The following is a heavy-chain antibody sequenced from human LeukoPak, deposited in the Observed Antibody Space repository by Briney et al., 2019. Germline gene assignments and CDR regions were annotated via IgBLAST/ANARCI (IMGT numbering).Heavy chain of an antibody. V-gene: IGHV3-53*01. D-gene: IGHD5-24*01. CDR3: ARPRRDGYNDAFDI. CDR1: GFTVSSNY. Sequence: GGSLRLSCAASGFTVSSNYMSWVRQAPGEGLEWVSVLYSGGTTYYADSVKGRFTISRDNSKNTLYLQMNSLRAEDTAVYYCARPRRDGYNDAFDIWGQGTVVTVSS. CDR2: LYSGGTT. J-gene: IGHJ3*02.